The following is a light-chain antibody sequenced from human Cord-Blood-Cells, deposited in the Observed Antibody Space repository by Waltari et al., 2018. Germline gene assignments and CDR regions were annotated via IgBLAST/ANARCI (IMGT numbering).Light chain of an antibody. CDR3: IQGTHWPFT. V-gene: IGKV2-30*01. Sequence: DVVMTQSPLSLPVTLGHPASLSCRSNQSLVYSDGNTYLNWFQQRPGQSPRRLIYNVSNRDSGVPDRFSGSGSGTDFTLKISRVEAEDVGVYYCIQGTHWPFTFGPGTKVDIK. CDR2: NVS. CDR1: QSLVYSDGNTY. J-gene: IGKJ3*01.